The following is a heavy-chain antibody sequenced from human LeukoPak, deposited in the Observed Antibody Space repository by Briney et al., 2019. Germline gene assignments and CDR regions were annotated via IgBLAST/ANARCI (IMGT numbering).Heavy chain of an antibody. V-gene: IGHV3-33*01. CDR1: GFTFNNYG. CDR2: IWYDGGNK. CDR3: ARGIYTGSGTYYADY. Sequence: GGSLRLSCAASGFTFNNYGMHWVCQAPGKGLEWVALIWYDGGNKYYANSVKGRFTISRDNSKNTLYLEMNSLRAEDTAVYYCARGIYTGSGTYYADYWGQGILVTVSS. J-gene: IGHJ4*02. D-gene: IGHD3-10*01.